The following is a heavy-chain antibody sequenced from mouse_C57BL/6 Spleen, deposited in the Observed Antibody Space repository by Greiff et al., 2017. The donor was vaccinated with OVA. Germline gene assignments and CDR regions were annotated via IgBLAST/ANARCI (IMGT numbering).Heavy chain of an antibody. D-gene: IGHD1-1*01. Sequence: VQLQQSGPELVKPGASVKISCKASGYAFSSSWMNWVKQRPGKGLEWIGRIYPGDGDTNYNGKFKGKATLTADKSSSTAYMQLSSLTSEDSAVYFCAREAHYYGSSAWFAYWGQGTLVTVSA. CDR1: GYAFSSSW. V-gene: IGHV1-82*01. J-gene: IGHJ3*01. CDR2: IYPGDGDT. CDR3: AREAHYYGSSAWFAY.